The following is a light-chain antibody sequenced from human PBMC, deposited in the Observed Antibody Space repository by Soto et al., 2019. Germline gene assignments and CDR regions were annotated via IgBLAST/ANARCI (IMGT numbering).Light chain of an antibody. CDR2: EAS. CDR3: QQHANWPLT. Sequence: EIVLTQSPATLSLSPGERATLSCRASQSVGNNLACYQQKPGQAPGLLIYEASTRATGIPARFSGSGSGTDFTLTISSLEPEDFAVYYCQQHANWPLTFGGGTKVDIK. CDR1: QSVGNN. J-gene: IGKJ4*01. V-gene: IGKV3-11*01.